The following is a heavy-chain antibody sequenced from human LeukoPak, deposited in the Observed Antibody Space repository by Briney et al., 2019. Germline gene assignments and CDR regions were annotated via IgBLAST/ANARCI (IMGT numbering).Heavy chain of an antibody. V-gene: IGHV1-18*01. CDR1: GYTFTSYG. CDR3: ARVGQYYYDSSGYPSYYYYYYMDV. D-gene: IGHD3-22*01. Sequence: ASVKVSCKASGYTFTSYGISWVRQAPGQGLGWMGWISAYNGNTNYAQKLQGRVTMTTDTSTSTAYMELRSLRSDDTAVYYCARVGQYYYDSSGYPSYYYYYYMDVWGKGTTVTISS. J-gene: IGHJ6*03. CDR2: ISAYNGNT.